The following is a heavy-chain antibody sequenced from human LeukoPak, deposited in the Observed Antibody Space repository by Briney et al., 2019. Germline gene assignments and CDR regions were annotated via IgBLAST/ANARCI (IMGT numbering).Heavy chain of an antibody. CDR1: GYSISSGYY. Sequence: SETLSLTCAVSGYSISSGYYWGWIRQPPGKGLEWIGSIYHSGSTYYNPSLKSRVTISVDTSKNQFSLKLSSVTAADTAVYYCARHELKFGRVIVSPFDYWGQGTLVTVSS. D-gene: IGHD3-16*02. J-gene: IGHJ4*02. CDR2: IYHSGST. V-gene: IGHV4-38-2*01. CDR3: ARHELKFGRVIVSPFDY.